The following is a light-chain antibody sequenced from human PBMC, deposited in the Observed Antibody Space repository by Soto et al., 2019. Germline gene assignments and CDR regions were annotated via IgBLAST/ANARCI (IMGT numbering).Light chain of an antibody. Sequence: EIVLTQSPGTLSLSPVERATLSCRASQSVSSSYLAWYQQKPGQTPRLLIYGASTRATGIPARFSGSGSGTEFTLTISSLQSEDFAVYYCQRYNNWPVTFGQGTRLEIK. V-gene: IGKV3-15*01. J-gene: IGKJ5*01. CDR3: QRYNNWPVT. CDR1: QSVSSSY. CDR2: GAS.